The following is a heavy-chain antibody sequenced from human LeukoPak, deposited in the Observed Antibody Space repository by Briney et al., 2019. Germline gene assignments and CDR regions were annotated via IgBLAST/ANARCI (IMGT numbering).Heavy chain of an antibody. J-gene: IGHJ6*03. CDR1: GFSFSRYW. V-gene: IGHV3-74*03. D-gene: IGHD1-1*01. CDR3: ARAISWNGAQGHMDV. CDR2: INSDGRNI. Sequence: GGSLRLSCAASGFSFSRYWMHWVRQAPGKGLVWVSCINSDGRNIAYADSVKGRFTISRDNAKNTLYLEMNSLTIEDTAVYYCARAISWNGAQGHMDVWGKGTTVTVS.